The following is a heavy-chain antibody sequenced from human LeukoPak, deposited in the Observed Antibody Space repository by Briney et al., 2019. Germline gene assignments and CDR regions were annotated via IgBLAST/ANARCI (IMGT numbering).Heavy chain of an antibody. Sequence: ASVKVSCKASEGTFSSYAISWVRQAPGQGLECIGGIIPIFGTASYAQKFQGRVTITADESTSTAYMELSSLRSEDTAVYYCARVLGYCSSTSCSAPYFDYWGQGTLVTVSS. V-gene: IGHV1-69*13. CDR1: EGTFSSYA. CDR3: ARVLGYCSSTSCSAPYFDY. CDR2: IIPIFGTA. D-gene: IGHD2-2*01. J-gene: IGHJ4*02.